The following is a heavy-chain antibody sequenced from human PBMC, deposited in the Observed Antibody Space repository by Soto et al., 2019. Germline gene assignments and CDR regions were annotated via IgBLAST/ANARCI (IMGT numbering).Heavy chain of an antibody. V-gene: IGHV4-34*01. CDR1: GGSFSGYY. CDR2: INHSGST. J-gene: IGHJ4*02. Sequence: SETLSLTCAVYGGSFSGYYWSWIRQPPGKGLEWIGEINHSGSTNYNPSLKSRVTISVDTSKNRFSLKLSSVTAADTAVYYCASSGEPGIAVAGTDYWGQGTLVTVSS. D-gene: IGHD6-19*01. CDR3: ASSGEPGIAVAGTDY.